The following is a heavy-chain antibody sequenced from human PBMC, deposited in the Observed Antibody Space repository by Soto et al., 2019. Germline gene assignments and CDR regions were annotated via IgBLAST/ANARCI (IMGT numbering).Heavy chain of an antibody. Sequence: QVTLKESGPVLVKHTETLTLTCTVSGFSLSNARMGVTWIRQPPGKALDWLAHIFSNDEKSYSTSLKSRLTISKDTSKSQVVLTMTNMDPVDTATYYCARHGRGVGARPLDYWGQGTLVTVSS. CDR1: GFSLSNARMG. D-gene: IGHD1-26*01. CDR2: IFSNDEK. V-gene: IGHV2-26*01. CDR3: ARHGRGVGARPLDY. J-gene: IGHJ4*02.